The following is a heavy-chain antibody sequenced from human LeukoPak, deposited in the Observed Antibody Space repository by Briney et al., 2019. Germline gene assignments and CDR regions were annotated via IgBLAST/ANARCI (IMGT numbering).Heavy chain of an antibody. D-gene: IGHD3-16*01. CDR2: ISGSGGST. J-gene: IGHJ4*02. CDR3: AKSVGKGGYYFDY. V-gene: IGHV3-23*01. Sequence: GGSLRLSCAASGFTFSNYWMHWVRQAPGKGLVWVSAISGSGGSTYYADSVKGRFTISRDNSKNTLYLQMNSLRAEDTAVYYCAKSVGKGGYYFDYWGQGTLVTISS. CDR1: GFTFSNYW.